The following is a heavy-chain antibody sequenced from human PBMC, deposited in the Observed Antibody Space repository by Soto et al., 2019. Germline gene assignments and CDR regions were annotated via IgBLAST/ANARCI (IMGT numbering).Heavy chain of an antibody. CDR3: AKDLVRCSGGSCFVAYYYYYMDV. J-gene: IGHJ6*03. CDR1: GVTFSSYG. D-gene: IGHD2-15*01. V-gene: IGHV3-30*18. CDR2: ISYDGSNK. Sequence: PGGSLRLSCAASGVTFSSYGMHWVRQAPGKGLEWVAVISYDGSNKYYADSVKGRFTISRDNSKNTLYLQMNSLRAEDTAVYYCAKDLVRCSGGSCFVAYYYYYMDVWGKGTTVTVSS.